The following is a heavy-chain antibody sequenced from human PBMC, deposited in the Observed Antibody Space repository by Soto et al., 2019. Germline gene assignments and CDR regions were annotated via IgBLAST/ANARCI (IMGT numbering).Heavy chain of an antibody. J-gene: IGHJ5*02. D-gene: IGHD3-3*01. V-gene: IGHV4-31*03. Sequence: SETLSLTCTVSGVVLGSDAYYWSWIRQHPGKGLEWIGNIYHTGSTNYNPSLKSRVTISVDTSKNQFSLKLSSVTAADTAVYYCARGLGNGVTIFGVVITNWFDPWGQGALVTVSS. CDR3: ARGLGNGVTIFGVVITNWFDP. CDR2: IYHTGST. CDR1: GVVLGSDAYY.